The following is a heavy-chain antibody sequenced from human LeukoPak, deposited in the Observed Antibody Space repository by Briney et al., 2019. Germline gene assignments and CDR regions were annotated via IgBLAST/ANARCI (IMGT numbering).Heavy chain of an antibody. V-gene: IGHV1-18*01. Sequence: ASVKVSCKASGYTFTSYGISWVRQAPGQGLEWMGWISAYNGNANYAQNFQGRFSITSDTSKSTTYMDLASLAPEDTAVYYCARVPVPAPRRGLYFDYWGQGTLITVSS. J-gene: IGHJ4*02. CDR3: ARVPVPAPRRGLYFDY. CDR1: GYTFTSYG. CDR2: ISAYNGNA. D-gene: IGHD2-2*01.